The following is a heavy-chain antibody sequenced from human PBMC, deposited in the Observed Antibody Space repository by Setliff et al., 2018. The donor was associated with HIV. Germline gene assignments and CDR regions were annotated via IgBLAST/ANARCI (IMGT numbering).Heavy chain of an antibody. CDR2: IIPILGIT. CDR3: ARSSYDILTGYYKALEY. D-gene: IGHD3-9*01. CDR1: GGSFSSYG. J-gene: IGHJ4*02. Sequence: GASVKVSCKASGGSFSSYGISWVRQAPGQGLEWMGGIIPILGITNYAQKFQGRATISADKSTSTVSMELSSLRSGDTAVYHCARSSYDILTGYYKALEYWGQGTLVTVSS. V-gene: IGHV1-69*10.